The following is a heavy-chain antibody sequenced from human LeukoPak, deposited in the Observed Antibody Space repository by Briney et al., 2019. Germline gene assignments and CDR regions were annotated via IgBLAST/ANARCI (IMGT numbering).Heavy chain of an antibody. CDR3: AKDPGYDSSGYYPVPFDY. J-gene: IGHJ4*02. CDR1: GFTFSSYG. Sequence: PGGSLRLSCAASGFTFSSYGMHWVRQAPGKGLEWVAVISYDGSNKYYADSVKGRFTISRDNSKNTLYLQMNSLRAEDTAVYYCAKDPGYDSSGYYPVPFDYWGQGTLVTVSS. V-gene: IGHV3-30*18. CDR2: ISYDGSNK. D-gene: IGHD3-22*01.